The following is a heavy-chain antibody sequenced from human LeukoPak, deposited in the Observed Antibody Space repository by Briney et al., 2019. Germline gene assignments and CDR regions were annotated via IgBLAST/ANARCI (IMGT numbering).Heavy chain of an antibody. CDR2: INPNSGGT. D-gene: IGHD6-19*01. V-gene: IGHV1-2*04. CDR3: ARGRIAVAGTSDYYGMDV. J-gene: IGHJ6*02. CDR1: GYTFASHS. Sequence: ASVKVSCKTSGYTFASHSMNWVRQAPGQGLEWMGWINPNSGGTNYAQKFQGWVTMTRDTSISTAYMELSRLRSDDTAVYYCARGRIAVAGTSDYYGMDVWGQGTTVTVSS.